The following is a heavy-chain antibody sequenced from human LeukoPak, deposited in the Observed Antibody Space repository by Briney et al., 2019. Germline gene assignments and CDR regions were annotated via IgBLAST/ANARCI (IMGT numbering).Heavy chain of an antibody. CDR1: GGTFSSYA. CDR2: IIPILGIA. D-gene: IGHD2-21*02. J-gene: IGHJ4*02. Sequence: ASVKVSCKASGGTFSSYAISWVRQAPGQGLEWMGRIIPILGIANYAQKFQGRVTITADKSTSTAYMELSSLRSEDTAVYYWASFRVVTAFSHYWGQGTLVTVSS. V-gene: IGHV1-69*04. CDR3: ASFRVVTAFSHY.